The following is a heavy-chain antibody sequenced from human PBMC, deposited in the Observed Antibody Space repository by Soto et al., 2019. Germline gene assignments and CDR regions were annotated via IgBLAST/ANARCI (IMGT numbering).Heavy chain of an antibody. CDR1: GFTFSSYW. V-gene: IGHV3-7*01. CDR3: ARVGRYYDFWSGYSRSFDY. CDR2: IKQDGSEK. D-gene: IGHD3-3*01. Sequence: PGGSLRLSCAASGFTFSSYWMSWVRQAPGKGLEWVANIKQDGSEKYYVDSVKGRFTISRDNAKNSLYLQMNSLRAEDTAVYYCARVGRYYDFWSGYSRSFDYWGQGTLVTVSS. J-gene: IGHJ4*02.